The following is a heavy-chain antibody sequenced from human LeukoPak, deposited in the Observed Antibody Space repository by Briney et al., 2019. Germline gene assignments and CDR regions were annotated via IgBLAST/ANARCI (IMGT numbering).Heavy chain of an antibody. D-gene: IGHD2-21*01. Sequence: GGSLRLSCAASVVTSSNAWMCWVREAPGKGLWRVCRIKSKTDGRTTDYAATVKGRFTISRDDSKNTLYLRMNSLKTEDTAVYYCTTGLILWWRSFFDYWGQGTLVTVSS. CDR2: IKSKTDGRTT. CDR3: TTGLILWWRSFFDY. CDR1: VVTSSNAW. J-gene: IGHJ4*02. V-gene: IGHV3-15*01.